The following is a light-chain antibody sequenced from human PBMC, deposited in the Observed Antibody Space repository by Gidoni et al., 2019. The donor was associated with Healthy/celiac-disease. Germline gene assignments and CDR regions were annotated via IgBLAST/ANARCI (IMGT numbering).Light chain of an antibody. CDR3: QVWDSSSDHAV. Sequence: SYVLTQPPSVSVAPGQTARITCGGNTIGSKSVHWYQQKPGQAPVLVVYDDRDRPSGIPERFSGSNSGNTATLTISRVEAGDEADYYCQVWDSSSDHAVFGGGTQLTVL. V-gene: IGLV3-21*02. CDR1: TIGSKS. CDR2: DDR. J-gene: IGLJ7*01.